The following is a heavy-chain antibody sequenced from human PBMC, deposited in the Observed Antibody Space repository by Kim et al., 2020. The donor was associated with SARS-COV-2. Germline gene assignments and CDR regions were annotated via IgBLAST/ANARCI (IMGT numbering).Heavy chain of an antibody. D-gene: IGHD6-19*01. CDR2: IYPGDSNI. Sequence: GESLKISCKGSGYSFTTYWISWVRQMPGKGLEYMGVIYPGDSNIRYSPSFQGQVTISADKSISTAYLQWSSLKASDTAMYYCARTGGWSNMDVWGQGTTVTVSS. J-gene: IGHJ6*02. V-gene: IGHV5-51*01. CDR3: ARTGGWSNMDV. CDR1: GYSFTTYW.